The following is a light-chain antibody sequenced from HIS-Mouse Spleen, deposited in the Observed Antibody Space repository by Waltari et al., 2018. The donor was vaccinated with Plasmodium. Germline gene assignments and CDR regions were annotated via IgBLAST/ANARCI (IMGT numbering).Light chain of an antibody. CDR2: RNN. V-gene: IGLV1-47*01. J-gene: IGLJ3*02. CDR3: AAWDDSLSGPV. CDR1: SSNIGSNY. Sequence: SVLTQPPSASGTPGQRVTISCSGSSSNIGSNYVYWYQQLPGTAPKLLIYRNNQRPSGVPDRFSGSKSGTSASLAISGLRPEDEADYYCAAWDDSLSGPVFGGGTKLTVL.